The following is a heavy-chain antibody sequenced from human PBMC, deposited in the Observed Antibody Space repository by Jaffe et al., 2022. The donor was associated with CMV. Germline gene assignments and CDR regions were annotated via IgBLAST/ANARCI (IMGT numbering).Heavy chain of an antibody. J-gene: IGHJ4*02. V-gene: IGHV3-23*01. Sequence: EVQLLESGGGLVQPGGSLRLSCAASGFTFSSYAMSWVRQAPGKGLEWVSAISGSGGSTYYADSVKGRFTISRDNSKNTLYLQMNSLRAEDTAVYYCAKDLYGRKDYYDSSGYYYPLGYWGQGTLVTVSS. CDR2: ISGSGGST. D-gene: IGHD3-22*01. CDR3: AKDLYGRKDYYDSSGYYYPLGY. CDR1: GFTFSSYA.